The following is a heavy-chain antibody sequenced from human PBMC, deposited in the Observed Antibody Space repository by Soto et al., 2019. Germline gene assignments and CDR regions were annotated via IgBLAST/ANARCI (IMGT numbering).Heavy chain of an antibody. D-gene: IGHD3-10*01. CDR3: ARDRYYGSGTYYNFYSGMDV. Sequence: TLSLTCTVSGGSINSGDYYWTWVRQPPGKGLEWIGNIFHSGSTYYTPSLQSRVTISLDTSKNHFSLKLSSVTPADTAVYYCARDRYYGSGTYYNFYSGMDVWGQGTTVTVSS. V-gene: IGHV4-30-4*01. J-gene: IGHJ6*02. CDR2: IFHSGST. CDR1: GGSINSGDYY.